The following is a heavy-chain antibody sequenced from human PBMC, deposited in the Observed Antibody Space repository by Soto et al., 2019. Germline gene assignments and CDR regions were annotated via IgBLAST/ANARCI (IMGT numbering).Heavy chain of an antibody. D-gene: IGHD3-3*01. CDR2: MNPNSGNT. V-gene: IGHV1-8*01. Sequence: ASVKVSCKASGYTFTSYDINWVRQATGQGLEWMGWMNPNSGNTGYAQKFQGRVTMTRNTSISTAYMELSSLRSEDTAVYYCARSVHNGITIFGVVRFRLTSYFDYSGQRTLFTVSS. CDR3: ARSVHNGITIFGVVRFRLTSYFDY. CDR1: GYTFTSYD. J-gene: IGHJ4*02.